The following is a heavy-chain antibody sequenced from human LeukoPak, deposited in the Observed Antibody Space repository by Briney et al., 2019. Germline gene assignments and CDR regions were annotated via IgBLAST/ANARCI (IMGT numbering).Heavy chain of an antibody. Sequence: PGRSLRLSCAASGFTFSTYGMHWVRQAPGKGLEWVSYISSSGSTIYYADSVKGRFTISRDNAKNSLYLQMNSLRAEDTAVYYCARGGRGHYYYYYGMDVWGKGTTVTVSS. V-gene: IGHV3-48*04. CDR2: ISSSGSTI. D-gene: IGHD3-10*01. J-gene: IGHJ6*04. CDR1: GFTFSTYG. CDR3: ARGGRGHYYYYYGMDV.